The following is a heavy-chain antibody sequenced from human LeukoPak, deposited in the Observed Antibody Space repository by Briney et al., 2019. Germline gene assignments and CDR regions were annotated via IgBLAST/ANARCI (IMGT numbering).Heavy chain of an antibody. CDR1: RYTSTSYY. J-gene: IGHJ5*02. D-gene: IGHD2-15*01. V-gene: IGHV1-46*01. CDR3: ARDRARYCSGGSCYGIRFDP. Sequence: ASRKVSCKPSRYTSTSYYMHWVRQAPRQGLEWMGIINPIVGSTSYEQKFKGRVTMIRDMSTSKVYMELRSLRSEDRAVYYCARDRARYCSGGSCYGIRFDPWGQGTLVTVSS. CDR2: INPIVGST.